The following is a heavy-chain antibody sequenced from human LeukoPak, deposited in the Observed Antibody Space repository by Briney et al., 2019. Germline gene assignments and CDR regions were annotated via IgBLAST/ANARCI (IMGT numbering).Heavy chain of an antibody. V-gene: IGHV4-59*05. CDR2: IYYSGST. Sequence: PSETLSLTCTVSGGSITNYYWSWIRQPAGKGLEWIGSIYYSGSTYYNPSLKSRVTISVDTSKNQFSLKLSSVTAADTAVYYCARRPLRYFDWLPYYYYGMDVWGQGTTVTVSS. CDR3: ARRPLRYFDWLPYYYYGMDV. J-gene: IGHJ6*02. CDR1: GGSITNYY. D-gene: IGHD3-9*01.